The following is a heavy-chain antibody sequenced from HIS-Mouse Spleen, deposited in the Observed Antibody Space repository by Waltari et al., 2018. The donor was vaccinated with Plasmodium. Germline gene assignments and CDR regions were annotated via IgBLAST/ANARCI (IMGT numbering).Heavy chain of an antibody. CDR1: GYTFTGYY. D-gene: IGHD6-13*01. J-gene: IGHJ1*01. CDR3: ARVLGYKAAAGTFVEYFQH. CDR2: INPNSGGT. Sequence: QVQLVQSGAEVKKPGASVKVSCKASGYTFTGYYMHWVGQAPGQGLEWMGWINPNSGGTNYAQKFQGRVTMTRDTSISTAYMELSRLRSDDTAVYYCARVLGYKAAAGTFVEYFQHWGQGTLVTVSS. V-gene: IGHV1-2*02.